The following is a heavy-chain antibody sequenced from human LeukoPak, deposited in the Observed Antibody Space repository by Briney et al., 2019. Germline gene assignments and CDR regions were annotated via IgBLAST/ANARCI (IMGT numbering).Heavy chain of an antibody. J-gene: IGHJ3*02. Sequence: ASVKVSCKASGYTFTSYYMHWVRQAPGQGLEWMGIINPSGGSTSYAQKLQGRVTMTRDTSTSTVYMELSSLRSEDTAVYYCATHCSSTSCPFDVFDIWGQGTMVTVSS. V-gene: IGHV1-46*01. CDR2: INPSGGST. CDR1: GYTFTSYY. D-gene: IGHD2-2*01. CDR3: ATHCSSTSCPFDVFDI.